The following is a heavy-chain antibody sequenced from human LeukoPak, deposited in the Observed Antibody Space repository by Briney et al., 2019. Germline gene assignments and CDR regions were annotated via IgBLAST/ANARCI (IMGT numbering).Heavy chain of an antibody. CDR1: GGSISSYY. CDR2: IYYSGST. J-gene: IGHJ6*02. D-gene: IGHD6-6*01. V-gene: IGHV4-59*01. CDR3: ATFSSSTLYYYGMDV. Sequence: SETLSLTCTVSGGSISSYYWSWIRQPPGKGLEWIGYIYYSGSTNYNPSLKSRVTISVDTSKNQFSLKLSSVTVADTAVYYCATFSSSTLYYYGMDVWGQGTTVTVSS.